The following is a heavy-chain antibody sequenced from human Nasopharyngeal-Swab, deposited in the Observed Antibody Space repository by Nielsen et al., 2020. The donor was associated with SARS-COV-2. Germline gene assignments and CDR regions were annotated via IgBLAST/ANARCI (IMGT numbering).Heavy chain of an antibody. J-gene: IGHJ4*02. CDR3: ARDVGGATDF. Sequence: GESLKISCTASGFMFSSFYMEWVRQAPGKGLVWVSRINFDGNDAQYADSVKGRFTISRDNARNTLYLQLNNLRGEDTALYFCARDVGGATDFRGQGTLVTVSS. V-gene: IGHV3-74*01. CDR1: GFMFSSFY. CDR2: INFDGNDA. D-gene: IGHD3-10*01.